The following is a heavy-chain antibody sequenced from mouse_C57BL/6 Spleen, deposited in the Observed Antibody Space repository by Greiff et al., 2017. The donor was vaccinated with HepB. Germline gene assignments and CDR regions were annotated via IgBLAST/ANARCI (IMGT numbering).Heavy chain of an antibody. CDR3: ARHGDSSGPYYFDY. D-gene: IGHD3-2*02. CDR2: ISSGGSYT. V-gene: IGHV5-6*01. Sequence: EVQLQQSGGDLVKPGGSLKLSCAASGFTFSSYGMSWVRQTPDKRLEWVATISSGGSYTYYPDSVKGRFTISRDNAKNTLYLQMSSLKSEDTAMYYCARHGDSSGPYYFDYWGQGTTLTVSS. CDR1: GFTFSSYG. J-gene: IGHJ2*01.